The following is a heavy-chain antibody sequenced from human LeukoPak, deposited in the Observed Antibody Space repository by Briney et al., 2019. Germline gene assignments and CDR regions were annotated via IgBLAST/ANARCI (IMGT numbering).Heavy chain of an antibody. V-gene: IGHV1-18*01. J-gene: IGHJ4*02. CDR2: ISAYNGNT. CDR1: GYTFTSYG. CDR3: ARDLPLLWFGELLYGY. Sequence: GASVKVSCKASGYTFTSYGISWVRQAPGQGLEWMGWISAYNGNTNYAQKLQGRVTMTTDTSTSTAYMELRSLGSDDTAVYYCARDLPLLWFGELLYGYWGQGTPVTVSS. D-gene: IGHD3-10*01.